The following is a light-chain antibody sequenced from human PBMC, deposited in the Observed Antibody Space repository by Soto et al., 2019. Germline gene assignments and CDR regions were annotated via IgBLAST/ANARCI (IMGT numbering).Light chain of an antibody. CDR3: QQYHRSSIT. Sequence: DIQMTQSPSTLSASIGDRVTITCRASQSVSSWLAWYQQKPGKAPNLLIYDASSLESGVPSRFSGSGSGTEFTLTISSLQPDDFATYYCQQYHRSSITFGQGTRLEIK. J-gene: IGKJ5*01. CDR2: DAS. CDR1: QSVSSW. V-gene: IGKV1-5*01.